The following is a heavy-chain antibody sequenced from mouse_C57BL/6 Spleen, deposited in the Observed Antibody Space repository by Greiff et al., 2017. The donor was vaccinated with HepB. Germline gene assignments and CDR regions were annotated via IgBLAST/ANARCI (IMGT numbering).Heavy chain of an antibody. CDR3: ARCDYVSSYWAFFDY. V-gene: IGHV3-8*01. Sequence: EVQLQQSGPGLAKPSQTLSLTCSVTGYSITSDYWNWIRTFPGNKLEYMGYISYSGSTYYNPSLKSRISITRDTSKNQYYLQLNSVTTEDTGTYYCARCDYVSSYWAFFDYWGQGTTLSVSA. CDR2: ISYSGST. CDR1: GYSITSDY. D-gene: IGHD1-1*01. J-gene: IGHJ2*01.